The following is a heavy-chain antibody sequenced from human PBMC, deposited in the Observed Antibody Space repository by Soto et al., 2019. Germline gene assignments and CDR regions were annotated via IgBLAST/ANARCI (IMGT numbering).Heavy chain of an antibody. CDR3: AGGGHEVGVTAALDY. D-gene: IGHD2-21*02. Sequence: QVQLVQSGAEVKKPGASVKVSCKASGDTFTDYYIHWVRQAPGQGLEWMGTVNPSGGHTTYAQHRLSSMAFTRAKYPSTIDVELTRLTSEDTAVYYCAGGGHEVGVTAALDYWGQGTLVTVSS. V-gene: IGHV1-46*01. J-gene: IGHJ4*02. CDR1: GDTFTDYY. CDR2: VNPSGGHT.